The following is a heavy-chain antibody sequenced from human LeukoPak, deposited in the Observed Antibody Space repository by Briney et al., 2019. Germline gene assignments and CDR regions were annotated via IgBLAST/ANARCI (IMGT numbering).Heavy chain of an antibody. Sequence: GRSLRLSCAASGFTFSSYAMHWVRQAPGKGLEWVAVISYDGSNKKYADSVKGRFTISRDNSKNTLYLQMNSLRAADTAVYYCARDVPMYSGSHLYYYMDVWGKGTTVTVSS. V-gene: IGHV3-30*04. CDR2: ISYDGSNK. CDR1: GFTFSSYA. J-gene: IGHJ6*03. D-gene: IGHD1-26*01. CDR3: ARDVPMYSGSHLYYYMDV.